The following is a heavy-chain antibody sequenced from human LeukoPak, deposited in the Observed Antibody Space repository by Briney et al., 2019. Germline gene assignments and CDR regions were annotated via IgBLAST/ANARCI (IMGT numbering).Heavy chain of an antibody. J-gene: IGHJ4*02. CDR1: GFTFSSYG. CDR2: IRYDGSNK. D-gene: IGHD6-19*01. Sequence: PGRSLRLSCAASGFTFSSYGMHWVRQAPGKGLEWVTFIRYDGSNKYYADSVKGRFTISRDNSKNTLYLQMNSLRAEDTAVYYCAKGLEGYIAVAGTNPFDYWGQGTLVTVSS. V-gene: IGHV3-30*02. CDR3: AKGLEGYIAVAGTNPFDY.